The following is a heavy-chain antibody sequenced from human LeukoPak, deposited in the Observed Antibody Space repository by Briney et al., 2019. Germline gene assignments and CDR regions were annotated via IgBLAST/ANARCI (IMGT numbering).Heavy chain of an antibody. D-gene: IGHD3-16*02. J-gene: IGHJ4*02. CDR3: ARDQYDSVWDSHRPYFDY. Sequence: GASVKVSCKASGYTFSSYGISWVRQAPGQGLEWMGWINIYKGNTKYAQKFQGRVTMTTDTSTSTGYMEVTSLRSDDTAVYYCARDQYDSVWDSHRPYFDYWGQGTLVTVSS. CDR1: GYTFSSYG. V-gene: IGHV1-18*01. CDR2: INIYKGNT.